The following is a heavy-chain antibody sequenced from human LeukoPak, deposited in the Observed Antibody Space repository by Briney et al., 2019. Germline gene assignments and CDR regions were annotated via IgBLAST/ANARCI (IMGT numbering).Heavy chain of an antibody. D-gene: IGHD2-2*01. Sequence: GSSVKVSCKASGYTFTSYDINWVRQATGQGLEWMGWMNPNSGNTGYAQKFQGRVTMTRNTSISTAYMELSSLRSEDTAVYYCARAYCSSTSCWSYYYYYGMDVWGQGTTVTVSS. V-gene: IGHV1-8*01. CDR2: MNPNSGNT. J-gene: IGHJ6*02. CDR1: GYTFTSYD. CDR3: ARAYCSSTSCWSYYYYYGMDV.